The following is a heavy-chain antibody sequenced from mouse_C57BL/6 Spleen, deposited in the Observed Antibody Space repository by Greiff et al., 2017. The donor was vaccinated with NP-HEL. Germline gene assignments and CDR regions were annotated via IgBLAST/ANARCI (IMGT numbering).Heavy chain of an antibody. Sequence: QVQLKQSGAELVKPGASVKMSCKASGYTFTSYWITWVKQRPGQGLEWIGDIYPGSGSTNYNEKFKSKATLTVDTSYSTAYLQISSLTSEDSAVEYCDRGGTMVKAWFADWGQGTLVTVSA. J-gene: IGHJ3*01. CDR2: IYPGSGST. V-gene: IGHV1-55*01. D-gene: IGHD2-2*01. CDR3: DRGGTMVKAWFAD. CDR1: GYTFTSYW.